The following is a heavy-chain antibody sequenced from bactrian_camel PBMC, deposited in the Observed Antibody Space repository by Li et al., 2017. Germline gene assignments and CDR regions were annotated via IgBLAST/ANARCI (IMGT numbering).Heavy chain of an antibody. J-gene: IGHJ4*01. CDR3: AAHRGGGTCYSRFQRGQFDY. D-gene: IGHD2*01. CDR2: IYVRGDEI. V-gene: IGHV3S25*01. CDR1: GYTYSSYC. Sequence: GSVQAGGSLRLSCAISGYTYSSYCMGWLRQAPGKEEREGVAHIYVRGDEIFYTDSVKGRFTISQDKAKSMVYLQMNSLKPEDTAMYYCAAHRGGGTCYSRFQRGQFDYWGQGTQVTVS.